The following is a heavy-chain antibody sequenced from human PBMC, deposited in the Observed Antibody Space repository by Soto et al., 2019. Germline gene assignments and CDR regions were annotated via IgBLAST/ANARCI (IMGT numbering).Heavy chain of an antibody. CDR3: ARDRVESGYPEYFQH. Sequence: EVQLVESGGGLIQPGGSLRLSCAASGFTVSSNYMSWVRQAPGKGLEWVSVIYSGGSTYYADSVKGRFTISRDNSKNTLYLQMNSVRAQDTVVYYCARDRVESGYPEYFQHWGQGTRVTGSS. CDR1: GFTVSSNY. CDR2: IYSGGST. J-gene: IGHJ1*01. V-gene: IGHV3-53*01. D-gene: IGHD3-22*01.